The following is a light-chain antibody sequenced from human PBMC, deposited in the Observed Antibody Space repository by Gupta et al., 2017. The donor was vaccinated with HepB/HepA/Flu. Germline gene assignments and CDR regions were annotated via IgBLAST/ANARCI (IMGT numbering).Light chain of an antibody. V-gene: IGLV4-69*01. J-gene: IGLJ3*02. CDR3: QTWDTASWV. CDR2: LNDDGSH. CDR1: SGHSSYA. Sequence: HLALTQSPSASASLGASVKLTCSLSSGHSSYAVAWHQLQPEKGPLFLMKLNDDGSHTKGDGIPDRFAGSSSGADRFLIISSLQSEDEAEYYCQTWDTASWVFGGGTKLTVL.